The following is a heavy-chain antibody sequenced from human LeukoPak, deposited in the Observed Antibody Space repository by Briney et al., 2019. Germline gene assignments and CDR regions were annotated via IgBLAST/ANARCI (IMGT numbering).Heavy chain of an antibody. V-gene: IGHV1-2*02. CDR3: ARARVWFGDLNNPLDS. Sequence: EASVKVSCKASGYTFTSYYMHWVRQAPGQGLEWMGWINTDSGGTRLAQKFQGRVTMPRDTSINTAYMELRSLRFDDAAIYYCARARVWFGDLNNPLDSWGQGTLVTVSS. J-gene: IGHJ4*02. D-gene: IGHD3-10*01. CDR2: INTDSGGT. CDR1: GYTFTSYY.